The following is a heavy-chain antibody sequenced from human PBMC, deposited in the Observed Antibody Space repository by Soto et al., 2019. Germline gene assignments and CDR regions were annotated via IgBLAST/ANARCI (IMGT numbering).Heavy chain of an antibody. V-gene: IGHV1-69*01. CDR1: RGTFSSYA. CDR2: IIPIFGTA. D-gene: IGHD3-16*01. J-gene: IGHJ4*02. Sequence: QVQLVQSGAEVQKPGSSVKVSCKASRGTFSSYAISWVRQAPGQGLEWMGGIIPIFGTANYAQKFQGRVTITADESTSTAYMGLSSLESEDTAVYYCARGGGEAGDYYFDYWGQGTLVTVSS. CDR3: ARGGGEAGDYYFDY.